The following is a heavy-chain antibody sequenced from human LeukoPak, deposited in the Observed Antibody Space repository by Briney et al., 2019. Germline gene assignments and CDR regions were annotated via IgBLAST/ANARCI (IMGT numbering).Heavy chain of an antibody. CDR3: ARRMVTLDY. CDR1: GFTFSSYG. D-gene: IGHD4-23*01. J-gene: IGHJ4*02. CDR2: INSDGSDT. Sequence: GGSLRLSCAASGFTFSSYGMHWVRQVSGKGLVWVSRINSDGSDTYCADSVKGRFTISRDNAKNTLYLQMNSLRAEDTAVYYCARRMVTLDYWGQGSLVTVSS. V-gene: IGHV3-74*01.